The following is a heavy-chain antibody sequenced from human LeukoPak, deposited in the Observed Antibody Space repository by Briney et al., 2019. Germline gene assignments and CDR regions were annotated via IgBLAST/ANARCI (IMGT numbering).Heavy chain of an antibody. CDR3: ARPYYYDSRIDP. J-gene: IGHJ5*02. V-gene: IGHV4-30-4*01. Sequence: SQTLSLTCTVSGGSISSGDYSWSWIRQPPRKGLEWIGYIYYSGSTYYNPSLKSRVTMSAVTSKNQLSLKLSSVTAADTAVYDCARPYYYDSRIDPWGQGILVTVSS. CDR2: IYYSGST. CDR1: GGSISSGDYS. D-gene: IGHD3-22*01.